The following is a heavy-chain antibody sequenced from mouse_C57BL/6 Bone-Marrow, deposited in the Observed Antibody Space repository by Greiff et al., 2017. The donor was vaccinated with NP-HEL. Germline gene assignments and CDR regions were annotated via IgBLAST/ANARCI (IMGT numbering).Heavy chain of an antibody. CDR1: GFTFSSYA. Sequence: EVNVVESGGGLVKPGGSLKLSCAASGFTFSSYAMSWVRQTPEKRLEWVATISDGGSYTYYPDNVKGRFTISRDNAKNNLYLQMSHLKSEDTAMYYCARGYSQGAMDYWGQGTSVTVSS. V-gene: IGHV5-4*03. J-gene: IGHJ4*01. CDR2: ISDGGSYT. CDR3: ARGYSQGAMDY. D-gene: IGHD2-12*01.